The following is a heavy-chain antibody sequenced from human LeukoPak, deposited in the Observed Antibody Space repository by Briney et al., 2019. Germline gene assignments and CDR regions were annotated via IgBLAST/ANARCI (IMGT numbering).Heavy chain of an antibody. D-gene: IGHD2-21*02. Sequence: GESLKISCKGSGYSFTSYWIGWVRQMPGKGLEWMGIIYPGDSDTRYSPSFQGQVTISADKSISTAYLQWSSLKASDTAMYYCARQELAYCGGDCSSLFDYWGQGTLVTVSS. CDR1: GYSFTSYW. CDR2: IYPGDSDT. V-gene: IGHV5-51*01. CDR3: ARQELAYCGGDCSSLFDY. J-gene: IGHJ4*02.